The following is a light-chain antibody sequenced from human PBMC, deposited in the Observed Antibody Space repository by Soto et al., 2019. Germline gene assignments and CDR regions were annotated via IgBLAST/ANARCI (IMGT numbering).Light chain of an antibody. Sequence: DIQMTQSPSTLSASVGDGVTITCRASQSISSWLAWYQQKPGKAPKLLIYKASSLESGVPSRFSGGGSGTEFTLAISSLQPDDFATYYCQQYNSYPLTFGGGTRWIS. J-gene: IGKJ4*01. V-gene: IGKV1-5*03. CDR3: QQYNSYPLT. CDR2: KAS. CDR1: QSISSW.